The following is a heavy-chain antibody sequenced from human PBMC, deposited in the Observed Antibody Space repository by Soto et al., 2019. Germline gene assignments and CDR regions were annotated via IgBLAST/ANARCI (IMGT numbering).Heavy chain of an antibody. D-gene: IGHD5-18*01. CDR1: GGIFTNNA. CDR3: ATGGHNDGYNCYHGMDV. CDR2: VIPLFDTA. J-gene: IGHJ6*02. Sequence: QVQVVQSGAEVKKPGSSVKVSCKVSGGIFTNNAISWVRQAPGQGLAWLGGVIPLFDTAYYAQIFRGRLRISADGATTTAYMELSGLTSADTAVYFCATGGHNDGYNCYHGMDVWGQGPTVTVS. V-gene: IGHV1-69*01.